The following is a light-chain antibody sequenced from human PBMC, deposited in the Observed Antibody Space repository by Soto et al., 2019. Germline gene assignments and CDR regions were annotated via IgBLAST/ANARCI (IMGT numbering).Light chain of an antibody. V-gene: IGKV3-20*01. Sequence: EIVLTQSPGTLSLSPGERATLSCGASQSVSNSFLAWYQQNPGQAPRLLISGASSRATGIPDRFSGSGSGTHGTITISRLEPEGCAVYYCQQYGSSPPTFGQGTKVDIK. CDR2: GAS. J-gene: IGKJ1*01. CDR1: QSVSNSF. CDR3: QQYGSSPPT.